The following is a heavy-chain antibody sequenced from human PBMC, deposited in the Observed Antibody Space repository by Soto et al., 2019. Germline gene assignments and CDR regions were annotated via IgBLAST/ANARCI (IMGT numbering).Heavy chain of an antibody. CDR1: GFSLSTSGMG. V-gene: IGHV2-5*01. D-gene: IGHD6-13*01. J-gene: IGHJ4*02. CDR2: IYWNYDK. CDR3: AHRLQYSSSSSFDC. Sequence: QITLKESGPTLVKPTQTLTLTCTFSGFSLSTSGMGVGWIRQPPGKALEWLALIYWNYDKRYSPSLKSRLTIATDTSKNQVVLTMTNMDPMDTATYYCAHRLQYSSSSSFDCWGQGTLVTVSS.